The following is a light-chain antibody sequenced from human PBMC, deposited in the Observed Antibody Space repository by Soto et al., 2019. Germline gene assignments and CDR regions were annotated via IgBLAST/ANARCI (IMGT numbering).Light chain of an antibody. V-gene: IGLV3-1*01. CDR1: KLGDKY. Sequence: SYELTQPPSVSVSPGQTANITCSGDKLGDKYACWYQQRPGQSPVLVIYQHSKRPSGIPERFSGSNSGNTATLTISGIQAMDEADYYCQAWDSSTANVVFGGGTKLTVL. CDR3: QAWDSSTANVV. CDR2: QHS. J-gene: IGLJ2*01.